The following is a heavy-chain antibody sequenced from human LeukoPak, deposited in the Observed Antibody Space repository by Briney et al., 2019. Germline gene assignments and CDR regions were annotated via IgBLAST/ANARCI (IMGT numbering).Heavy chain of an antibody. CDR1: GFTFSSYA. Sequence: PGGSLRLSCAAFGFTFSSYAMSWVRQAPGEGLEWVSAISGSGGSTYYADSVKGRFTISRDNSKNTLYLQMNSLRAEDTAVYYCAKEIDAVVVAATGFDYWGQGTLVTVSS. CDR2: ISGSGGST. CDR3: AKEIDAVVVAATGFDY. D-gene: IGHD2-15*01. J-gene: IGHJ4*02. V-gene: IGHV3-23*01.